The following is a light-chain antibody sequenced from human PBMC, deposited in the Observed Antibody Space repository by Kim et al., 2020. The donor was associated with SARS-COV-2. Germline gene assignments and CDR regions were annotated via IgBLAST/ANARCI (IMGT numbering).Light chain of an antibody. CDR1: QDIRNE. Sequence: ASVGDIVTISCRASQDIRNELGWYQQYPGRAPKRLIYGASSLQSGVPSRFSGSGSGTEFTLTISSVQPEDFATYFCLQHSTYPITFGQETRLEIK. CDR2: GAS. J-gene: IGKJ5*01. CDR3: LQHSTYPIT. V-gene: IGKV1-17*01.